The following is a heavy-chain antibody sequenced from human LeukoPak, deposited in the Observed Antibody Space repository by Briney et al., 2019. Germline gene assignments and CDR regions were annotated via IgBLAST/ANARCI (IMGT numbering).Heavy chain of an antibody. J-gene: IGHJ6*03. D-gene: IGHD3-10*01. CDR3: ARGPSITMVRGGQWYYYMDV. V-gene: IGHV1-18*01. CDR1: GYTFISYG. CDR2: ISTYNDAK. Sequence: ASVKVSCKASGYTFISYGIIWVRQAPGQGLEWMGWISTYNDAKKYAQKVQGRVTMTTDTSTSTAYMELSSLRSEDTAVYYCARGPSITMVRGGQWYYYMDVWGKGTTVTISS.